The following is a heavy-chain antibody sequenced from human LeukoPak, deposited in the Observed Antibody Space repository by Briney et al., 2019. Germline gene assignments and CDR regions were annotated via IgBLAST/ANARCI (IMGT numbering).Heavy chain of an antibody. CDR1: GFTVSSNY. V-gene: IGHV3-53*01. D-gene: IGHD4-23*01. Sequence: GGSLRLSCAASGFTVSSNYMSWVRQAPGKGLEWVSVIYSGGSTYYADSVTGRFTISRDNSKNTLYLQMNSLRAEDTAVYYCARGGDNSELAFDYWGQGTLVTVSS. J-gene: IGHJ4*02. CDR3: ARGGDNSELAFDY. CDR2: IYSGGST.